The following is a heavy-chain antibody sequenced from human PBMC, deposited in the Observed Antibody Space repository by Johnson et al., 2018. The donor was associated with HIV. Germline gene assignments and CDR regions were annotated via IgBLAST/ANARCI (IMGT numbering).Heavy chain of an antibody. D-gene: IGHD4-11*01. CDR1: GFTFSSYA. CDR2: ISYDGSNK. J-gene: IGHJ3*02. V-gene: IGHV3-30*14. Sequence: QVQLVESGGDMVQPGRSLRLSCAASGFTFSSYAMHWVRQAPGKGLEWVAVISYDGSNKYYADSVKGRFTISRNDSKNTLYLQMNSLRTEDTAVYYCARDSRYNNYGGGSVGAFDIWGQGTTVTVSS. CDR3: ARDSRYNNYGGGSVGAFDI.